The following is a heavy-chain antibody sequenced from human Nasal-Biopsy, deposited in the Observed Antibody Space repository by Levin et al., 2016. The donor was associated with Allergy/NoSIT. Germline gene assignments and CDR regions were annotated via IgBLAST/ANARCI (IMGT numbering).Heavy chain of an antibody. Sequence: GESLKISCAASGFSLSSFSMNWVRQAPGKGLEWVSFISSSGRDIYYADSVKGRFTTSRDNDKNSVYLQMSNLRAEDTAVYYCVRDGQYQRVPTFGLDVWGQGTVVTVSS. J-gene: IGHJ6*02. CDR3: VRDGQYQRVPTFGLDV. V-gene: IGHV3-21*01. CDR1: GFSLSSFS. D-gene: IGHD3-16*01. CDR2: ISSSGRDI.